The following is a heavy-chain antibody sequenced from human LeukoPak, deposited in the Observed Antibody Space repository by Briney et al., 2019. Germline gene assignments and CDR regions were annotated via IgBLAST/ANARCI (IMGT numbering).Heavy chain of an antibody. J-gene: IGHJ4*02. V-gene: IGHV4-34*01. D-gene: IGHD6-19*01. CDR2: INHSGST. CDR1: GGSFSGYY. CDR3: ARVAIAVADPYDY. Sequence: SETLSLTCAVYGGSFSGYYWSWIRQPPGKGLEWIGEINHSGSTNYNPSLKSRVTISVGTSKNQFSLKLSSVTAADTAVYYCARVAIAVADPYDYWGQGTLVTVSS.